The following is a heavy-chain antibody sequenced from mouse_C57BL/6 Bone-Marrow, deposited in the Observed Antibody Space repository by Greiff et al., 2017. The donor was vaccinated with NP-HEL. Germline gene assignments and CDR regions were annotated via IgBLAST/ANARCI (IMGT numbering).Heavy chain of an antibody. CDR3: ARRDDSYYYAMDY. D-gene: IGHD2-4*01. V-gene: IGHV1-18*01. Sequence: VQLQQSGPELVKPGASVKIPCKASGYTFTDYNMDWVKQSHGKSLEWIGDINPNNGGTIYNQKFKGKATLTVDKSSSTAYMELRSLTSEDTAVYYCARRDDSYYYAMDYWGQGTSVTVSS. CDR1: GYTFTDYN. J-gene: IGHJ4*01. CDR2: INPNNGGT.